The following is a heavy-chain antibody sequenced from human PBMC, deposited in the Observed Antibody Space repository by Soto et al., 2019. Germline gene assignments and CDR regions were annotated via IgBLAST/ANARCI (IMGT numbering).Heavy chain of an antibody. CDR3: ARDFGSLGATIDY. V-gene: IGHV3-30-3*01. D-gene: IGHD1-26*01. Sequence: GGSLRLSCAASGFTFSSYAMHWVRQAPGKGLEWVAVISYDGSNNYYADSAKGRFTISRDNSKNTLYLQMNSLRAEDTAVCYCARDFGSLGATIDYWGQGTLVTVSS. CDR2: ISYDGSNN. CDR1: GFTFSSYA. J-gene: IGHJ4*02.